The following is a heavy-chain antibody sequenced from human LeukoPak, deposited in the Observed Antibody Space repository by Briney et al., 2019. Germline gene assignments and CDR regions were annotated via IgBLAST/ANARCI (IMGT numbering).Heavy chain of an antibody. CDR2: IKSDGSST. V-gene: IGHV3-74*01. D-gene: IGHD2-15*01. CDR1: GFTFSNYW. Sequence: GGSLRLSCAASGFTFSNYWMHWVRQAPGEALMWVSRIKSDGSSTTYADSVKGRFTISRDNSKNTLYLQMNSLRAEDTAVYYCARLYCSGGSCYFDYWGQGTLVTVSS. CDR3: ARLYCSGGSCYFDY. J-gene: IGHJ4*02.